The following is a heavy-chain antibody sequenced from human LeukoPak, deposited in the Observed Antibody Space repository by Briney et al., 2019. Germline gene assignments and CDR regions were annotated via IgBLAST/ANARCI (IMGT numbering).Heavy chain of an antibody. CDR3: ARDSYCGGDCYSD. J-gene: IGHJ4*02. D-gene: IGHD2-21*02. CDR2: IYYSGST. Sequence: SETLSLTCTVSGGSISSYYWSWIRQPPGKGLEWIGYIYYSGSTNYNPSLKSRVTISVDTSKNQFSLKLSSVTAADTAMYYCARDSYCGGDCYSDWGQGTLVTVSS. V-gene: IGHV4-59*01. CDR1: GGSISSYY.